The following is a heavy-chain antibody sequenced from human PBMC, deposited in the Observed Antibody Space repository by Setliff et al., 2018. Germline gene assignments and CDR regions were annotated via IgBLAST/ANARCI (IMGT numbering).Heavy chain of an antibody. V-gene: IGHV3-48*03. D-gene: IGHD2-21*01. J-gene: IGHJ4*02. CDR1: GFAFGGDD. Sequence: GGSLRLSCAGSGFAFGGDDMHWVRQAPGKGLEWVSDSKNRGDTIYYAASVRGRFTISRDNAKNSVYLQMNSLRAEDTAIYFCARDSPIRLGVIPSWGPGTLVTSPQ. CDR3: ARDSPIRLGVIPS. CDR2: SKNRGDTI.